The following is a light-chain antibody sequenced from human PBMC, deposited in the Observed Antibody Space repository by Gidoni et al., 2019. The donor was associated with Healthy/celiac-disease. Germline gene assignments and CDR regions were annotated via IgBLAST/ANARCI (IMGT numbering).Light chain of an antibody. CDR2: AAS. Sequence: DIQMTQSPSSLSASVGDRVTITCRASQSISSYLNWYQQKPGKAPKLLIYAASSLQSGVPSRFSGSGSGTDFTRTIRSLQPEDFATYYCQQSYSTPRTFXQXTKLEIK. J-gene: IGKJ2*01. CDR3: QQSYSTPRT. V-gene: IGKV1-39*01. CDR1: QSISSY.